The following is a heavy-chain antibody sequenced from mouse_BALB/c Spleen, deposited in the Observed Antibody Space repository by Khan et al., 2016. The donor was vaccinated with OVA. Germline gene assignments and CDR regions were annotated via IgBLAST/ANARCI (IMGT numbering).Heavy chain of an antibody. J-gene: IGHJ3*01. V-gene: IGHV5-6*01. D-gene: IGHD4-1*01. CDR1: GFTFSSYG. Sequence: EVELVESGGDLVKPGGSLKLSCAASGFTFSSYGMSWVRQTPDKRLEWVATISSSGSYTYYPDSVKGRFTISRDNVKNTLYLQMSSLKSEDTAMYYCASQLTGSFAYWGQGTLVTVAA. CDR2: ISSSGSYT. CDR3: ASQLTGSFAY.